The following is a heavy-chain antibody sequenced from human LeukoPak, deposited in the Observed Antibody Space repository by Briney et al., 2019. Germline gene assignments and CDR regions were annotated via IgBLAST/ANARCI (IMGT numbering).Heavy chain of an antibody. D-gene: IGHD6-13*01. J-gene: IGHJ4*02. V-gene: IGHV3-64*01. Sequence: GGSLRLSRAASGFTFSSYAMHWVRQAPGKGLEYVSDISSNGGSTYYANSVKGRFTISRDNSKNTLYLQMGSLRAEDMAVYYCARSDHLSIAAAGIFDYWGQGTLVTVSS. CDR2: ISSNGGST. CDR3: ARSDHLSIAAAGIFDY. CDR1: GFTFSSYA.